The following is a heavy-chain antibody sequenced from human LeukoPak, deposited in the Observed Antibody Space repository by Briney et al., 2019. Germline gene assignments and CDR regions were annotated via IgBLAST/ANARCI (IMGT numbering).Heavy chain of an antibody. D-gene: IGHD3-10*01. CDR1: GYTFTSYG. J-gene: IGHJ5*02. Sequence: ASVKVSCKASGYTFTSYGISWVRQAPGQGLGWMGWISAYNGNTNYAQKLQGRVTMTTDTSTSTAYMEPRSLRSDDTAVYYCARDFTLTIMVRGVLPYNWFDPWGQGTLVTVSS. CDR2: ISAYNGNT. CDR3: ARDFTLTIMVRGVLPYNWFDP. V-gene: IGHV1-18*01.